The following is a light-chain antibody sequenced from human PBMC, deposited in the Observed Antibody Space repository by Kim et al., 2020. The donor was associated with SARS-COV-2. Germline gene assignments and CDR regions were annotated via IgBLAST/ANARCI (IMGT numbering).Light chain of an antibody. Sequence: SVSVGDRVTITCRASQSITSYLNWYQQKPGKAPNLLIYAASNLQSGVPSRFSGSGSGTDFTLTISSLQPEDFATYYCQQSYSSLYTFGQGTKLEI. CDR3: QQSYSSLYT. CDR1: QSITSY. V-gene: IGKV1-39*01. CDR2: AAS. J-gene: IGKJ2*01.